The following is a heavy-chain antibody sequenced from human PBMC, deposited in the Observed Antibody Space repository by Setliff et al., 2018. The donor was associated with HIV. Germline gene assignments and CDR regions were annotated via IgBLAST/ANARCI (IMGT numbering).Heavy chain of an antibody. CDR1: GYSLSTYA. J-gene: IGHJ6*03. CDR2: IDSNNGNR. D-gene: IGHD2-8*01. Sequence: ASVKVSCKASGYSLSTYAISWVRQAPGQGLEWMGWIDSNNGNRNFAQKFRGRVTMTTDISTNTAHMEVRSLSFDDTAVYYCVRLTADRTNYYYYMDVWGKGTTVTGLL. CDR3: VRLTADRTNYYYYMDV. V-gene: IGHV1-18*01.